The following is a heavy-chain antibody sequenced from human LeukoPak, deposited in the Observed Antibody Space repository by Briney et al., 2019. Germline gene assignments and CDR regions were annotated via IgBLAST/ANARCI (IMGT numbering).Heavy chain of an antibody. CDR2: ISGSGGST. D-gene: IGHD4-11*01. J-gene: IGHJ4*02. CDR1: GFTFSSYA. Sequence: PGGSLRLSCAASGFTFSSYAMSWVRQAPGKGLEWVSAISGSGGSTHYADSVKGRFTISRDKSKNTLYLQMNSLRAEDTALYYCAKEDFTVTTRFFEYWGQGTLVTVSS. CDR3: AKEDFTVTTRFFEY. V-gene: IGHV3-23*01.